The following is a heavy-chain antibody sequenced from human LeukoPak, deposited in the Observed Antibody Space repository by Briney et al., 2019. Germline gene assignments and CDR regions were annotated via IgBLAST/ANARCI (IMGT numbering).Heavy chain of an antibody. Sequence: GESLKISCKGSGYSFTSYCIAWVRQMPGKGLEWMGIIYPGDSDTRYSPSFQGQVTISADQSISTAYLQWSGLKASDTAMYYCDRGYYYGSGSYLDYWGQGTLVTVSS. CDR1: GYSFTSYC. V-gene: IGHV5-51*01. CDR2: IYPGDSDT. CDR3: DRGYYYGSGSYLDY. J-gene: IGHJ4*02. D-gene: IGHD3-10*01.